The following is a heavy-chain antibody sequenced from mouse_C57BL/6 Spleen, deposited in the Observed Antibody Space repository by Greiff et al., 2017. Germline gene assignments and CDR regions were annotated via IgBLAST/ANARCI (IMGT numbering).Heavy chain of an antibody. Sequence: EVQLQQSGPELVKPGASVKMSCKASGYTFTDYNMHWVKQSHGKSLEWIGYINPNNGGTSFNQKLKGKATLTVNKSSSTAYMELRSLTSEESAVLYDARSEYGSSYEAWDAYWGQGTLVTVAA. CDR1: GYTFTDYN. D-gene: IGHD1-1*01. CDR2: INPNNGGT. V-gene: IGHV1-22*01. CDR3: ARSEYGSSYEAWDAY. J-gene: IGHJ3*01.